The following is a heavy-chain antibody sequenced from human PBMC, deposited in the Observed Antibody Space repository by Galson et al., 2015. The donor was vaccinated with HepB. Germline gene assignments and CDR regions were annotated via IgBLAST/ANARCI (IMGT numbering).Heavy chain of an antibody. V-gene: IGHV1-24*01. CDR2: FDPEDGET. D-gene: IGHD3-22*01. CDR1: GYTLTELS. J-gene: IGHJ3*02. Sequence: SVKVSCKVSGYTLTELSMHWVRQAPGKGLEWMGGFDPEDGETIYAQKFQGRVTMTEDTSTDTAYMELSSLRSEDTAVYYCAKDSKRSYYYDSSGLNDAFDIWGQGTMVTVSS. CDR3: AKDSKRSYYYDSSGLNDAFDI.